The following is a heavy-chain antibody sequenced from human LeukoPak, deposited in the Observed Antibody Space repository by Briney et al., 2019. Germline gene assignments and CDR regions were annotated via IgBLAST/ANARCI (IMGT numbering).Heavy chain of an antibody. CDR3: AKSGKYSITYYFDY. J-gene: IGHJ4*02. CDR2: IWYDGSNK. Sequence: GGSLRLSCAASGFTFSSYGMHWVRQAPGKGLEWVAVIWYDGSNKYYADSVKGRFTISRDNSKNTLYLQMNSLRAEDTAVYYCAKSGKYSITYYFDYWGQGTLVTVSS. V-gene: IGHV3-33*06. CDR1: GFTFSSYG. D-gene: IGHD6-6*01.